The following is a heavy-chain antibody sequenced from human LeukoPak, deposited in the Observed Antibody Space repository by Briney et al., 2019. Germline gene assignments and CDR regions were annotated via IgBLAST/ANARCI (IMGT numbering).Heavy chain of an antibody. J-gene: IGHJ4*02. CDR1: GGSFSGYY. D-gene: IGHD1-26*01. V-gene: IGHV4-34*01. CDR3: AERAYSGSYYVFDY. Sequence: SETLSLTCAVYGGSFSGYYWSWIRQPPGKGLEWIGEINHSGSTNYNPSLKSRVTISVDTSKNQFSLKLSSVTAADTAVYYCAERAYSGSYYVFDYWAREPWSPSPQ. CDR2: INHSGST.